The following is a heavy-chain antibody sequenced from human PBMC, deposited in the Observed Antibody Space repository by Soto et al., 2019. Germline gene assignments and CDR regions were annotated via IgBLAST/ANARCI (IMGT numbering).Heavy chain of an antibody. CDR1: GGSISSYY. V-gene: IGHV4-59*08. CDR2: IYYSGST. Sequence: SETLSLTCTVSGGSISSYYWSWIRQPPGKGLEWIGYIYYSGSTNYNPSLKSRVTISVDTSKNQFSLKLSSVTAADTAVYYCARRSGYDSFDYWGQGTLVTVSS. J-gene: IGHJ4*02. CDR3: ARRSGYDSFDY. D-gene: IGHD5-12*01.